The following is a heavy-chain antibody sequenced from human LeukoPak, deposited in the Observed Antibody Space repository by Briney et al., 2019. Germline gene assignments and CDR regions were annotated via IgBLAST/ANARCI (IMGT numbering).Heavy chain of an antibody. CDR1: GYTFTSYD. Sequence: ASVKVSCKASGYTFTSYDINWVRQATGQGLEWMGWMNPNSGNTGYAQKFQGRVTMTRDTSISTAYMELSRLRSDDQAVYYCARGTRTYGMDVWGQGTTVTVSS. CDR2: MNPNSGNT. CDR3: ARGTRTYGMDV. V-gene: IGHV1-8*01. J-gene: IGHJ6*02.